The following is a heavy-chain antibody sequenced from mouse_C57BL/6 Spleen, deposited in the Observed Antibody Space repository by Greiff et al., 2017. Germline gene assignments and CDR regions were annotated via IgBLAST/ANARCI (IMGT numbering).Heavy chain of an antibody. V-gene: IGHV5-4*01. Sequence: EVHLVESGGGLVKPGGSLKLSCAASGFTFSSYAMSWVRQTPEKRLEWVATISDGGSYTYYPDNVKGRFTISRDNAKNNLYLQMSHLKSEDTAMYYCARGDDGYPWFAYWGQGTLVTVSA. CDR2: ISDGGSYT. J-gene: IGHJ3*01. CDR3: ARGDDGYPWFAY. CDR1: GFTFSSYA. D-gene: IGHD2-3*01.